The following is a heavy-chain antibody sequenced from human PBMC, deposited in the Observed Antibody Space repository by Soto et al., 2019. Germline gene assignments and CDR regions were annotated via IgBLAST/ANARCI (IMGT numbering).Heavy chain of an antibody. CDR3: ARDNNWSLDY. CDR1: GFTFRKHW. V-gene: IGHV3-74*01. D-gene: IGHD1-1*01. Sequence: PGGSLRLSCTSSGFTFRKHWMHWVRQAPGKGLVWVSHIKTDGSFTRDADSVKGRFTISRDNARNTLYLQMNSLRAEDTAVYYCARDNNWSLDYWGQGTLVTVSS. CDR2: IKTDGSFT. J-gene: IGHJ4*02.